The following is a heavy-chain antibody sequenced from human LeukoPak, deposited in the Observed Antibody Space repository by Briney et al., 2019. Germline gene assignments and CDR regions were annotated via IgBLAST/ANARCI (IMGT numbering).Heavy chain of an antibody. CDR3: ARSIVVVPAAMQGYYYYYMDV. V-gene: IGHV4-59*08. Sequence: SETLSPTCTVSGGSISSYYWSWIRQPPGKGLEWIGYIYYSGSTNYNPSLKSRVTISVDTSKNQFSLKLSSVTAADTAVYYCARSIVVVPAAMQGYYYYYMDVWGKGTTVTVSS. J-gene: IGHJ6*03. D-gene: IGHD2-2*01. CDR1: GGSISSYY. CDR2: IYYSGST.